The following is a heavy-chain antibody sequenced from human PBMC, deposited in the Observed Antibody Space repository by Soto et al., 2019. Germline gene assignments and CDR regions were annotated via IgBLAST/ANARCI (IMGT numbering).Heavy chain of an antibody. J-gene: IGHJ3*02. CDR1: GFTLSRFW. CDR2: IKFDGSQK. Sequence: XVSLRLWCTASGFTLSRFWMNWVRQAPGKGLEWVANIKFDGSQKSYLDSVKGRFTISRDNTENSLHLQMDSLRAEDTAVYYCARDADYFDGTPWYDGYDMWGRGTMVTVSS. D-gene: IGHD3-9*01. CDR3: ARDADYFDGTPWYDGYDM. V-gene: IGHV3-7*01.